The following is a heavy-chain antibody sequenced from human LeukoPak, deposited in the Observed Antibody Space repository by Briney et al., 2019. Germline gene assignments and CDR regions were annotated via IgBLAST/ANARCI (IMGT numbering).Heavy chain of an antibody. J-gene: IGHJ5*02. CDR1: GYTFTGYY. D-gene: IGHD2-2*01. CDR3: ARAESVVPAAMDWFDP. Sequence: ASVKVSCKASGYTFTGYYMQWVRQAPGQGLEWMGWINPNSGGTNYAQKFQGRVTMTRDTSISTAYMELSRLRSDDTAVYYCARAESVVPAAMDWFDPWGQGTLVTVSS. V-gene: IGHV1-2*02. CDR2: INPNSGGT.